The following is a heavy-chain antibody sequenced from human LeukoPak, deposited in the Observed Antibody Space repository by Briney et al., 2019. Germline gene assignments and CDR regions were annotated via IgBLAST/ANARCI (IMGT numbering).Heavy chain of an antibody. CDR2: IKTSTGNP. Sequence: GASVKVSCKASGYIFTNYAMNWVRQAPGQGLEWMGYIKTSTGNPTYAQGFTGRFVFSLDTSVSTAYLQINNLKTEDTAVYYCARDQDVMVRGDVWGQGTMVTVSS. V-gene: IGHV7-4-1*02. D-gene: IGHD3-10*01. CDR1: GYIFTNYA. CDR3: ARDQDVMVRGDV. J-gene: IGHJ3*01.